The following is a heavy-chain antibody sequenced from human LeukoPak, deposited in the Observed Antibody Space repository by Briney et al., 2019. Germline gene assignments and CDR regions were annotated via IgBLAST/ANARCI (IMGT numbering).Heavy chain of an antibody. J-gene: IGHJ4*02. Sequence: GGSLRLSCAASGFTFSRYSMNWVRQAPGKGLEWVSYTSSSSSTIYYADSVKGRFTISRDNAKNSLYLQMNSLRAEDTAVYYCATIVPDVVATLTFDYWGQGTLVTVSS. D-gene: IGHD2-15*01. V-gene: IGHV3-48*01. CDR1: GFTFSRYS. CDR3: ATIVPDVVATLTFDY. CDR2: TSSSSSTI.